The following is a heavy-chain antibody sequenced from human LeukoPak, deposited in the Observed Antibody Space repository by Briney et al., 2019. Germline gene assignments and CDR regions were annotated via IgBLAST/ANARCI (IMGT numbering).Heavy chain of an antibody. D-gene: IGHD2-2*01. V-gene: IGHV4-38-2*01. CDR3: ARAYCSSTSCYDGLGYNWFDP. Sequence: SETLSLTCAVSGYSISSGYYWGWIRKPPGKGLEWIGSIYHSGSTYYNPSLKSRFTISVDTSKNQFSLKLSSVTAADTAVYYCARAYCSSTSCYDGLGYNWFDPWGQGTLVTVSS. J-gene: IGHJ5*02. CDR2: IYHSGST. CDR1: GYSISSGYY.